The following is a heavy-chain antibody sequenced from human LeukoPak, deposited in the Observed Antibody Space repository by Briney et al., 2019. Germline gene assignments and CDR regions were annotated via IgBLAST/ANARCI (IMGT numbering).Heavy chain of an antibody. J-gene: IGHJ4*02. D-gene: IGHD3-10*01. CDR2: ISSNGGST. Sequence: PGGSLRLSCSASGFTFSSYAMHWVRQAPGKGLEYVSAISSNGGSTYYADSVKGRFTISRDNSKNTLYLQMNSLTDEDTAVYYCARDLSGSYMSDYWGQGTLVTVSS. V-gene: IGHV3-64*04. CDR3: ARDLSGSYMSDY. CDR1: GFTFSSYA.